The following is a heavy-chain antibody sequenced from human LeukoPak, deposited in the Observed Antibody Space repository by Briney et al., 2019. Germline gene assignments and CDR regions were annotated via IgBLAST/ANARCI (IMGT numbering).Heavy chain of an antibody. D-gene: IGHD6-19*01. Sequence: SETLSLTCTVSGGSISSYYWSWIRQPPGKGLEWIGYIYYSGSTNYNPSLKSRVTISVDTSKNQFSLKLSSVTAADTAVYCCAREGYSSGWYNYWGQGTLVTVSS. CDR2: IYYSGST. CDR3: AREGYSSGWYNY. V-gene: IGHV4-59*12. J-gene: IGHJ4*02. CDR1: GGSISSYY.